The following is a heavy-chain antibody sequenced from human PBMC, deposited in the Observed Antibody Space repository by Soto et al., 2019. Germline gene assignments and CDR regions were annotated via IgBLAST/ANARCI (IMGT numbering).Heavy chain of an antibody. CDR3: VKGTYHYDSSGYCPGLSGAFDI. D-gene: IGHD3-22*01. V-gene: IGHV3-64D*06. J-gene: IGHJ3*02. CDR2: ISSNGGST. Sequence: GGSLRLSCSASGFTFSSYAMHWVRQAPGKGLEYVSAISSNGGSTYYADSVKGRFTISRDNSKNTLYLQMSSLRAEDTAVYYCVKGTYHYDSSGYCPGLSGAFDIWGQGTKVTVSS. CDR1: GFTFSSYA.